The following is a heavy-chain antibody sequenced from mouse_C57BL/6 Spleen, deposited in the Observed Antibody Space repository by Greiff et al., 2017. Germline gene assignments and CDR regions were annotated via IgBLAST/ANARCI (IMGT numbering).Heavy chain of an antibody. CDR3: TRGGYDAMDY. V-gene: IGHV1-15*01. J-gene: IGHJ4*01. Sequence: QVQLQQSGAELVRPGASVTLSCKASGYTFTDYEMHWVKQTPVHGLEWIGAIDPETGGTAYNQKFKGKAILTADKSSSTASMELRSLTSEDSAVYYCTRGGYDAMDYWGQGTSVTVSS. CDR1: GYTFTDYE. CDR2: IDPETGGT.